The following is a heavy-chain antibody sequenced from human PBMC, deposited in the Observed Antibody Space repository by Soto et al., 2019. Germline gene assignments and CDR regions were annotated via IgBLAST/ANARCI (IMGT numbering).Heavy chain of an antibody. CDR2: INHSGST. Sequence: QVQLQQWGAGLLKPSETLSLTCAVYGGSFSGYYWSWIRQPPGKGLEWIGEINHSGSTNYNPSLKXRXNISVDTSKNQVSLKLSSVTAADTAVYYCARGLGKDWGQGTLVTVSS. CDR3: ARGLGKD. V-gene: IGHV4-34*01. CDR1: GGSFSGYY. J-gene: IGHJ4*02.